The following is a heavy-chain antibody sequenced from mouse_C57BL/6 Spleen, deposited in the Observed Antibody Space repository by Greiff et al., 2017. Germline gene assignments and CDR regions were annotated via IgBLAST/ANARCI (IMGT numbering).Heavy chain of an antibody. CDR3: ARERKPQAWFAY. J-gene: IGHJ3*01. Sequence: QVQLKQSGPELVKPGASVKISCKASGYAFSSSWMNWVKQRPGKGLEWIGRIYPGDGDTNYNGKFKGKATLTADKSSSTAYMQLSSLTSEDSAVYFCARERKPQAWFAYWGQGTLVTVSA. V-gene: IGHV1-82*01. D-gene: IGHD3-1*01. CDR2: IYPGDGDT. CDR1: GYAFSSSW.